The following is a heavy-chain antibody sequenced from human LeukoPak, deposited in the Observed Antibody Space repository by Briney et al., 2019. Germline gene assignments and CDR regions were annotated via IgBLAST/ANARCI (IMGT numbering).Heavy chain of an antibody. V-gene: IGHV4-34*01. CDR3: ARGRYCSADICSGGDAFDI. CDR1: GGSFSGNY. Sequence: SDTLSLTCAVYGGSFSGNYWSWIRQPPGKGLEWIGEINHSGSTNYNPSLKSRVTISVDTSKNQFSLKLSSVSAADTAVYYCARGRYCSADICSGGDAFDIWGQGTMVSISS. CDR2: INHSGST. D-gene: IGHD2-15*01. J-gene: IGHJ3*02.